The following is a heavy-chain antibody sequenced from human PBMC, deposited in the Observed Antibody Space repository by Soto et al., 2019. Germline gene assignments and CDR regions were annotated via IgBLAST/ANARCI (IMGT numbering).Heavy chain of an antibody. CDR3: ARHRYYEGSVPGYGMDV. Sequence: GGSLRLSCAASGFGFNGYDMHWVRQAPGKNLEWVAAISTAGDTYYLGSVKGRFTISRDNAKNTLYLQMNSLRAEDTAVYYCARHRYYEGSVPGYGMDVWGQGTTVTVSS. J-gene: IGHJ6*02. CDR2: ISTAGDT. D-gene: IGHD3-16*01. CDR1: GFGFNGYD. V-gene: IGHV3-13*01.